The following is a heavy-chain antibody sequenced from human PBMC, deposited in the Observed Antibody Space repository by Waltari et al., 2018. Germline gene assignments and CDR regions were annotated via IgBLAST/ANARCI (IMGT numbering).Heavy chain of an antibody. CDR1: GGSFSDYC. Sequence: QVQLQQRGTGLLKTSRTLSLTCDVSGGSFSDYCWTWIRQVPGKGLEWIGEIVHSGSTSSPPARGVRITISLDTSNNQFSLRLNCVTAADTAVYYCARGRRESVWVGELLYYHYYGMDVWGQGTTVSVSS. V-gene: IGHV4-34*02. CDR2: IVHSGST. J-gene: IGHJ6*02. D-gene: IGHD3-10*01. CDR3: ARGRRESVWVGELLYYHYYGMDV.